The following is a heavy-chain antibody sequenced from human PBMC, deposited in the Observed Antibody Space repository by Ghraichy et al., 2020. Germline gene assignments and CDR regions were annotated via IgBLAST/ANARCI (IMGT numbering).Heavy chain of an antibody. CDR2: INHSGST. V-gene: IGHV4-34*01. CDR3: ARNRGYCGGGSCYSRYYYYYGMDV. CDR1: GGSFSGYY. J-gene: IGHJ6*02. Sequence: SETLSLTCAVYGGSFSGYYWSWIRQPPGKGLEWIGEINHSGSTNYNPSLKSRVTTSVDTSKNQFSLKLSSVTAADTTVYYCARNRGYCGGGSCYSRYYYYYGMDVWGQGTTVTVSS. D-gene: IGHD2-15*01.